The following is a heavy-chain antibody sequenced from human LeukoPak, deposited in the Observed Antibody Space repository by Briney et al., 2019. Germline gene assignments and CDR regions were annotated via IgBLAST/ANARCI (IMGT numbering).Heavy chain of an antibody. Sequence: GRSLRLSCAASGFTFSNFGMHWVRQAPGMGLEWVALIWYDGSNKYYADSVKGRFIISRDNSKNTHYLQMDSLRAEDTAFYYCARAGLGAAADVWGQGTLVTVSS. V-gene: IGHV3-33*01. D-gene: IGHD6-13*01. CDR2: IWYDGSNK. CDR1: GFTFSNFG. CDR3: ARAGLGAAADV. J-gene: IGHJ4*02.